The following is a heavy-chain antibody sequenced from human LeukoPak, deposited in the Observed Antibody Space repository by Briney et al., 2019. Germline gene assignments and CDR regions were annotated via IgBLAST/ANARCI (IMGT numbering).Heavy chain of an antibody. Sequence: PWETVSLTGHVGGGCFSGFYRGWLGHIAGKGLALSGETNQGENSNYNPSLTDYNPSLKSRVSISVDTSKKQLSLKLSSVTAADTGVYYCARVRHDPLEYGYYMDVWGKGTTVTVSS. V-gene: IGHV4-34*01. CDR2: TNQGENS. J-gene: IGHJ6*03. CDR3: ARVRHDPLEYGYYMDV. D-gene: IGHD3-3*01. CDR1: GGCFSGFY.